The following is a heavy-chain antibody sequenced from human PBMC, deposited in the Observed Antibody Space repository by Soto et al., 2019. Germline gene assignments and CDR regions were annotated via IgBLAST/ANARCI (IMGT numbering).Heavy chain of an antibody. D-gene: IGHD3-22*01. Sequence: GGSLRLSCAASGFTFSSYAMSWVRQAPGKGLEWVSAISGSGGSTYYADSVKGRFTISRDNSKNTLYLQMNSLRAEDTAVYYCAKPYYYDSSGEEDAFDIWGQGTMVTVSS. CDR3: AKPYYYDSSGEEDAFDI. CDR2: ISGSGGST. CDR1: GFTFSSYA. J-gene: IGHJ3*02. V-gene: IGHV3-23*01.